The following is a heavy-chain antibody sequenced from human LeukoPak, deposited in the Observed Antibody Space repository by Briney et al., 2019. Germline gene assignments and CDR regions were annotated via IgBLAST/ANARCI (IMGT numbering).Heavy chain of an antibody. CDR3: AIGRDNVDY. V-gene: IGHV3-23*01. J-gene: IGHJ4*02. Sequence: PGGSLXXXXXXXXXXXXNXAXSWVRQAPGXGLEWVSAISNSGERAYYADSVKGRFTISRDNSKATVSLQMNSLRVEDTAVYFCAIGRDNVDYWGQGTLVTVSS. D-gene: IGHD2-15*01. CDR1: XXXXXNXA. CDR2: ISNSGERA.